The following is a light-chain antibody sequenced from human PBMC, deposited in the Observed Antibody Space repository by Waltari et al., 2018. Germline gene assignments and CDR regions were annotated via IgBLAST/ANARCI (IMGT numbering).Light chain of an antibody. CDR3: QQGT. V-gene: IGKV3-11*01. Sequence: EIVLTQSPATLSLSPGERAPLPCRARQSVMTYLAWYQQRPGQSPRLLIYEASNRAPGIPARFSGSGSGTDFTLTISSLEPEDSAVYYCQQGTFGPGTKVDI. CDR1: QSVMTY. CDR2: EAS. J-gene: IGKJ3*01.